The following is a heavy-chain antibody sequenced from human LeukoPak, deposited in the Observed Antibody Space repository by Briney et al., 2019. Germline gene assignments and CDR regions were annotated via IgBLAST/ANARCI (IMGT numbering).Heavy chain of an antibody. CDR1: GFSFSYSG. CDR2: ISHDGRNK. J-gene: IGHJ6*04. Sequence: GRSLRLSCAASGFSFSYSGMHWVRQAPGKGLEWVTLISHDGRNKYYADSVKGRFTISRDNSKNTLYLQMNSLRAEDTAVYYCAELGITMIGGVWGKGTTVTISS. CDR3: AELGITMIGGV. D-gene: IGHD3-10*02. V-gene: IGHV3-30*18.